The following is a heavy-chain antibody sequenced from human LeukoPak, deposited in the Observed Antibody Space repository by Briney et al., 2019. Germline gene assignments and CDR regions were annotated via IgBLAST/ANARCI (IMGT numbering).Heavy chain of an antibody. V-gene: IGHV3-9*01. CDR1: GFTFDDYA. CDR3: AKDSSGFDI. Sequence: GGSLRLSCAASGFTFDDYAMHWVRQAPGKGLEWVSGISWNSGSIGYADSVKGRFTISRDNAKNSLYLQMNSLRAEDTALYYCAKDSSGFDIWGQGTMVTVSS. D-gene: IGHD3-10*01. CDR2: ISWNSGSI. J-gene: IGHJ3*02.